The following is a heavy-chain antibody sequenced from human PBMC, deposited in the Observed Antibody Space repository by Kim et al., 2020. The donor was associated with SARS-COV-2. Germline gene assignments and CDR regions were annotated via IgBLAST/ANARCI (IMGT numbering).Heavy chain of an antibody. J-gene: IGHJ4*02. Sequence: TIYYADSVKGRFTISRDNAKNSLYLQMNSLRAEDTAVYYCATGTGYYFDYWGQGTLVTVSS. D-gene: IGHD2-8*02. V-gene: IGHV3-48*04. CDR2: TI. CDR3: ATGTGYYFDY.